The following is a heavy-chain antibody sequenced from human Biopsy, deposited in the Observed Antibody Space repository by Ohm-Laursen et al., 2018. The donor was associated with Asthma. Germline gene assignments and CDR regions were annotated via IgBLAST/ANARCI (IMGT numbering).Heavy chain of an antibody. V-gene: IGHV3-7*01. Sequence: GSLRLSCAASGLSVSTKYMSWVRQVPGKGLEWVANIKHDGTEKNHVDSLKGRFTISRDNAKNSLYLQMNSLRAEDTAVYYCARTFHFWSPYHAEHYQLWGQGTLVTVSS. CDR3: ARTFHFWSPYHAEHYQL. D-gene: IGHD3-3*02. CDR2: IKHDGTEK. CDR1: GLSVSTKY. J-gene: IGHJ1*01.